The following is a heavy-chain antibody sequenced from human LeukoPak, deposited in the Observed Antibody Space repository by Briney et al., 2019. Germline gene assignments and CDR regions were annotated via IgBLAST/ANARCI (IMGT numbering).Heavy chain of an antibody. V-gene: IGHV3-23*01. CDR3: AKEPYGDSGLVLGS. CDR1: GFTFKNCA. Sequence: GGSLRLSCEASGFTFKNCAMNWVRQAPGGGLGWVSGISRSGGSTYYADSVKGWFTISRDNSKNTLFLQMNSLRADDTAVYYCAKEPYGDSGLVLGSWGQGTLVTVSS. D-gene: IGHD4-17*01. J-gene: IGHJ4*02. CDR2: ISRSGGST.